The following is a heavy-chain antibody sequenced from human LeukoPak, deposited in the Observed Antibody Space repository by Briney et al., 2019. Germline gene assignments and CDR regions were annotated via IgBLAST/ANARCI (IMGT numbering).Heavy chain of an antibody. V-gene: IGHV4-31*03. CDR2: IYYSGNT. Sequence: PSETLSLTCTVSGGSISSGGYYWSWIRQHPGKGLEWIGYIYYSGNTYYNPSLKSRVTISVDTSKNQFSLKLSSVTAADTAVYYCARTRGGYCSGGSCYSYAYYSDYWGQGTLVTVSS. CDR1: GGSISSGGYY. D-gene: IGHD2-15*01. J-gene: IGHJ4*02. CDR3: ARTRGGYCSGGSCYSYAYYSDY.